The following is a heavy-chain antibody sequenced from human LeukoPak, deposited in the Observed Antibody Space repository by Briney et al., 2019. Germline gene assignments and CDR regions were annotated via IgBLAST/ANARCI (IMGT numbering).Heavy chain of an antibody. CDR3: ARDGGSYNWEEYYFDY. J-gene: IGHJ4*02. V-gene: IGHV4-38-2*02. CDR1: GYSISSGYY. Sequence: SETLSLTCTVSGYSISSGYYWGWIRQPPGKGLEWIGSIYHSGSTYYNPSLKSRVTISVDTSKNQFSLKLSSATAADTAVYYCARDGGSYNWEEYYFDYWGQGTLVTVSS. D-gene: IGHD1-26*01. CDR2: IYHSGST.